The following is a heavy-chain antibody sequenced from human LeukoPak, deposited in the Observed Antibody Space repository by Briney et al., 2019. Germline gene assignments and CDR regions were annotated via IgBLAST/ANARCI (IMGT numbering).Heavy chain of an antibody. CDR1: GGSISSCSYY. CDR2: IYYSGST. CDR3: ARALGGYFDY. D-gene: IGHD3-16*01. Sequence: SETLSLTCTVSGGSISSCSYYWGWIRQPPGKGLEWLGGIYYSGSTYYNPSLKSRVTISVDTSKNQFSLKLSSVTAADTAVYYCARALGGYFDYWGQGTLVTVSS. J-gene: IGHJ4*02. V-gene: IGHV4-39*01.